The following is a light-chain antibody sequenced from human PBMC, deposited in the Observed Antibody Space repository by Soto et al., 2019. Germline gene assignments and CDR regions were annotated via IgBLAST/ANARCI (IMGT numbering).Light chain of an antibody. CDR2: GES. CDR1: QSVSSSY. V-gene: IGKV3-20*01. Sequence: EIVLTQSPGTLSLAQGERATLSCRASQSVSSSYFAWFQQKPGQAPRLLIYGESSRATGIPDRFSGSGSGTDFTLTISRLEPEDFAVYYCHPYGTSPPYTFGQGTKLEIK. J-gene: IGKJ2*01. CDR3: HPYGTSPPYT.